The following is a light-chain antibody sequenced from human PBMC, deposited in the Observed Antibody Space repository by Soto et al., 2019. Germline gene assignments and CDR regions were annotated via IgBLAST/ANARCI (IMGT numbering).Light chain of an antibody. CDR1: QTISSW. V-gene: IGKV1-5*03. Sequence: DIQMTQSPSTLSGSVGDRVTITCRASQTISSWLAWYQQKPGKAPKLLIYKASTLKSGVPSRFSGSGSGTEFTLTLSSLQPYEFATYYCQHHYSYSEAFDQGTKVELK. CDR2: KAS. CDR3: QHHYSYSEA. J-gene: IGKJ1*01.